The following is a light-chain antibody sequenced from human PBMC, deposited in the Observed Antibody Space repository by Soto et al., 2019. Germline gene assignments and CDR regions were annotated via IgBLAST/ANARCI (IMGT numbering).Light chain of an antibody. CDR2: SNN. V-gene: IGLV1-47*02. CDR3: AAWDDSLSGPV. CDR1: SSNIGSNY. J-gene: IGLJ2*01. Sequence: QPVLTQPPSXXXXPGQRVTISCSGSSSNIGSNYVYWYQQLPGTAPKLLIYSNNQRPSGVPDRFSGSKSGTSTSLAISGLRSEDEADYYCAAWDDSLSGPVFGGGTKLTVL.